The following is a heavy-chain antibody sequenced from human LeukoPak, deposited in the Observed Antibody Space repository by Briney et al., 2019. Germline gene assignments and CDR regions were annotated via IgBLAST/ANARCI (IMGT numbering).Heavy chain of an antibody. CDR1: GGSFSGYY. CDR3: ARVTITMVRGVRAPRHNWFDP. CDR2: INHSGST. V-gene: IGHV4-34*01. J-gene: IGHJ5*02. Sequence: SETLSLTCAVYGGSFSGYYWSWIRQPPGKGLEWIGEINHSGSTNYNPSLKSRVTILVDTSKNQFSLKLSSVTAADTAVYYCARVTITMVRGVRAPRHNWFDPWGQGTLVTVSS. D-gene: IGHD3-10*01.